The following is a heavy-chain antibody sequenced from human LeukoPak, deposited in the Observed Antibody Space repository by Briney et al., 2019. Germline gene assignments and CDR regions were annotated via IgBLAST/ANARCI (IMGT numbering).Heavy chain of an antibody. D-gene: IGHD3-9*01. V-gene: IGHV3-30-3*01. J-gene: IGHJ4*02. CDR1: GFTFSTYT. Sequence: PGRSLRLSCAASGFTFSTYTMHWVRQAPGKGLEWVAVISYDGSNTNYADSVKGRFTVSRDNSKNTLYLQMNSLRAADTAVYYCARTYKSDWYYFDYWGQGTLVTLSS. CDR2: ISYDGSNT. CDR3: ARTYKSDWYYFDY.